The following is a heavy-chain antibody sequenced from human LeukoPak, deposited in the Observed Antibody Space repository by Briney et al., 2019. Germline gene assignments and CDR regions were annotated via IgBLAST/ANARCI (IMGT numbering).Heavy chain of an antibody. V-gene: IGHV1-69*06. D-gene: IGHD3-9*01. CDR2: IIPLFRTA. J-gene: IGHJ3*02. CDR3: ATNYVILSGYPKNYYFHI. CDR1: GVTFSSYA. Sequence: SVKVSCKASGVTFSSYAISWVRQAPGQGPEWLGGIIPLFRTANYAQKFQGRVTITADRSTNTAFMELSSLRSEDTAMYYCATNYVILSGYPKNYYFHIWGQGTMVTVSS.